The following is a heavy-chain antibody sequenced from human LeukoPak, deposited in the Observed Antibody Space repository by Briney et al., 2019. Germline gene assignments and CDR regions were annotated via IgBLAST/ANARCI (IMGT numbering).Heavy chain of an antibody. Sequence: ASVQVSCKASGYTFTGYYIHWVRQAPGQGPEWMGWINCNSGGTNYAQRFQGRVTMTRDTSTSTAYVELNRLNSDDTAVYYCVRDGDFDYWGQGTLVTVSS. CDR3: VRDGDFDY. V-gene: IGHV1-2*02. J-gene: IGHJ4*02. CDR1: GYTFTGYY. D-gene: IGHD3-10*01. CDR2: INCNSGGT.